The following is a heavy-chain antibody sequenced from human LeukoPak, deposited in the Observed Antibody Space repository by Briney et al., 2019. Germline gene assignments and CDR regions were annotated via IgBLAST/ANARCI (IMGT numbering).Heavy chain of an antibody. D-gene: IGHD5-18*01. V-gene: IGHV4-61*02. CDR1: GGSISSGSYY. J-gene: IGHJ4*01. Sequence: SETLSLTCTVSGGSISSGSYYWSWIRQPAGKGLEWIGRIYTSGSTNYNPSLKSRVTISVDTSKNQFSLKLSSVTAADTAVYYCARVDTTMACFDYWGQGTTVTVSS. CDR2: IYTSGST. CDR3: ARVDTTMACFDY.